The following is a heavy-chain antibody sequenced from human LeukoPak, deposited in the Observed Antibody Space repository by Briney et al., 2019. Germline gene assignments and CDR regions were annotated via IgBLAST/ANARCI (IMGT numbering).Heavy chain of an antibody. J-gene: IGHJ4*02. CDR3: AKIRESIWQACFDY. CDR1: GFTFSSYS. CDR2: ISSSSSYI. Sequence: PGGSLRLSCAASGFTFSSYSMNWVRQAPGKGLEWVSSISSSSSYIYYADSVKGRFTISRDNSKNTLYLQMNSLRAEDTAVCYCAKIRESIWQACFDYWGQGTLVTISS. V-gene: IGHV3-21*04. D-gene: IGHD6-6*01.